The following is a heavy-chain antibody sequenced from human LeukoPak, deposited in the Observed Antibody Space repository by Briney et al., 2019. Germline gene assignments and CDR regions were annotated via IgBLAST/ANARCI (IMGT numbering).Heavy chain of an antibody. CDR3: AKAAGRGYNYGDYFDY. D-gene: IGHD5-18*01. V-gene: IGHV3-23*01. CDR2: ISGSGGGT. J-gene: IGHJ4*02. CDR1: GFTFSNSA. Sequence: GGSLGLSCAASGFTFSNSAMSWVRQAPGKGLEWVSAISGSGGGTYYADSVKGRFTISRDNSKNTLYVQMNSLRAADTAVHYCAKAAGRGYNYGDYFDYWGQGTLVTVSS.